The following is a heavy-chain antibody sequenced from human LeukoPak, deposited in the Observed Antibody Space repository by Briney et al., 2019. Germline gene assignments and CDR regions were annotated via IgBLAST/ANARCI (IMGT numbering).Heavy chain of an antibody. V-gene: IGHV4-59*08. D-gene: IGHD2-21*01. J-gene: IGHJ4*02. CDR3: ARQSLGGGPFDY. CDR1: GGSISSYY. CDR2: IYYSGST. Sequence: SETLSLTCTVSGGSISSYYWSWIRQPPGKGLEWFGYIYYSGSTNYNPSLKSRVTISVDTSKNQFSLKLSSVTAADTAVYYCARQSLGGGPFDYWGQGTLVTVSS.